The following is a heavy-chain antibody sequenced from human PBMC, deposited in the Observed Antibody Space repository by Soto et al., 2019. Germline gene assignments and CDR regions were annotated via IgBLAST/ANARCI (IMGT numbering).Heavy chain of an antibody. J-gene: IGHJ5*02. Sequence: GGSLRLSCAASGFTFSRYSMKWVHQAPGRGLEWVSAISGSGDNTYYADSVKGRFTISRDTSKNTLYLQMNSLRAEDTAVYFCAKDGYSSSWYNWFDPWGQGTLVTVSS. CDR3: AKDGYSSSWYNWFDP. V-gene: IGHV3-23*01. CDR1: GFTFSRYS. CDR2: ISGSGDNT. D-gene: IGHD6-13*01.